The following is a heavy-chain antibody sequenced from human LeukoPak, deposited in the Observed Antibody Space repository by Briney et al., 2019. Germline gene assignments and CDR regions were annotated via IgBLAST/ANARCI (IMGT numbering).Heavy chain of an antibody. J-gene: IGHJ6*03. V-gene: IGHV3-43*02. CDR1: EFTLNGFV. CDR3: AKSDPGDHCSFTGRGDPHYYYYLDV. Sequence: GGSLRLSCGASEFTLNGFVMQWVRQVPGKGLEWVALISGGGGTTDYAGSVEGRFTISRDNTEKSLFLHMNSLGAEDKALYYFAKSDPGDHCSFTGRGDPHYYYYLDVWGKGTMVIVSS. CDR2: ISGGGGTT. D-gene: IGHD3-9*01.